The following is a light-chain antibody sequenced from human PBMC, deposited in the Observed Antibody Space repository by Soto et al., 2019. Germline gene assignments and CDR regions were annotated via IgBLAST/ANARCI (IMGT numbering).Light chain of an antibody. CDR1: SSDVGDYNF. V-gene: IGLV2-14*01. CDR2: EVS. J-gene: IGLJ3*02. CDR3: CSYAHTSRV. Sequence: QSALTQPASVSESPGQSITISCTGTSSDVGDYNFVSWYQQHPGKAPKLMIYEVSNRPSGVPDRFSGSKSGNTASLTISWLQAEDEADYYCCSYAHTSRVFGGGTKLTVL.